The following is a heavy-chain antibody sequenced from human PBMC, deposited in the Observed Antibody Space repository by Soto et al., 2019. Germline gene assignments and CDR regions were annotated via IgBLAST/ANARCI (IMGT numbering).Heavy chain of an antibody. D-gene: IGHD6-19*01. CDR1: GGSISSNNYY. Sequence: QLQLQESGPGLVKPSETLSLTCTVSGGSISSNNYYWGWIRQPPGKGLEWIGSIYYSGSTYYNPSLKSRITIPVNTSKNQSSLKLSSVTATDTAVYYCATSSGWHGGFAPWGQGTLVTVSS. CDR2: IYYSGST. V-gene: IGHV4-39*01. J-gene: IGHJ5*02. CDR3: ATSSGWHGGFAP.